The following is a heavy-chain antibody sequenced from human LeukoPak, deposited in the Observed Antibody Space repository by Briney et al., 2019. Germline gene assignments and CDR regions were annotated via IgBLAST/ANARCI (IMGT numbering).Heavy chain of an antibody. CDR1: GFTFSSYG. V-gene: IGHV3-33*01. CDR3: ARAAMVRGVKFSFFDN. Sequence: GGSLRLSCAASGFTFSSYGMHWVRQAPGKGLEWVAVVWYDGSNKYYANSVKGRFTISRDNSKTTLYLQMNSLRAEDTAVYYCARAAMVRGVKFSFFDNWGQGTLVTVSS. D-gene: IGHD3-10*01. J-gene: IGHJ4*02. CDR2: VWYDGSNK.